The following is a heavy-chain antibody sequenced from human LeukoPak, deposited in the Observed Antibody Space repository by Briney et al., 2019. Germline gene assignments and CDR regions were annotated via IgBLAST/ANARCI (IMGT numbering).Heavy chain of an antibody. V-gene: IGHV3-33*01. D-gene: IGHD3-3*01. CDR1: GFTFSSYG. Sequence: PGGSLRLSCAASGFTFSSYGMHWVRQAPGKGLEWVAVIWYDGSNKYYADSVKGRFTISSDNSKNTLYLQMNSLRAEDTAVYYCARDSTIFGGGLTYYFDYWGQGTLVTVSS. CDR2: IWYDGSNK. J-gene: IGHJ4*02. CDR3: ARDSTIFGGGLTYYFDY.